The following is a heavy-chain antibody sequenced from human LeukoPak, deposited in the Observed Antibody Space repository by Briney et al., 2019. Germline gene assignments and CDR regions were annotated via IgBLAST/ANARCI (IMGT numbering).Heavy chain of an antibody. V-gene: IGHV3-30*02. CDR3: ITDLG. J-gene: IGHJ4*02. D-gene: IGHD1-14*01. CDR2: IRYDGSNK. Sequence: GGSLRLSCAASGFTFSSYGMHWVRQAPGKGLEWVAFIRYDGSNKYYADSVKGRFTISRDNAKSTVYLQMNSLRVEDTAVYYCITDLGWGQGTLVTVSS. CDR1: GFTFSSYG.